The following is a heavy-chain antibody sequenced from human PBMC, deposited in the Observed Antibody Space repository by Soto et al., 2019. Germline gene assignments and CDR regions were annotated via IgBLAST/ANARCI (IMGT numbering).Heavy chain of an antibody. CDR3: TRTGRQYKWTALGY. J-gene: IGHJ1*01. Sequence: GVSLRLSCSPAAFSFSNSPMSWGRHAPGKGLPWVPAINGRGIFIHYADSWQGRFTISRYNSKNTLFLPISSLRDHDTAVYACTRTGRQYKWTALGYWGQGTRDTVS. CDR2: INGRGIFI. D-gene: IGHD1-20*01. CDR1: AFSFSNSP. V-gene: IGHV3-23*01.